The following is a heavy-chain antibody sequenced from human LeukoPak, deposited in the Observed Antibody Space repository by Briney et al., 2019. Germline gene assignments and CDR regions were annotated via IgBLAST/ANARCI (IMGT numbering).Heavy chain of an antibody. CDR1: GYTLTNYA. D-gene: IGHD2-2*01. CDR3: ARVQGCCSTTSCYPHY. CDR2: LNTNTGNP. V-gene: IGHV7-4-1*02. J-gene: IGHJ4*02. Sequence: ASVKVSCKASGYTLTNYALNWVRQAPGQGLEWMGCLNTNTGNPTYAQGFTGRFVFSLDTSVNTAYLQISSLKAEDTAIYYCARVQGCCSTTSCYPHYWGQGTLVTVSS.